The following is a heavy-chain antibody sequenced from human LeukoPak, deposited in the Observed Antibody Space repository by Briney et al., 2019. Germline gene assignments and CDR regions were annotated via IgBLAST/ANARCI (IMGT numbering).Heavy chain of an antibody. CDR3: ARWGSNWGYYFDY. J-gene: IGHJ4*02. Sequence: PSETLSLTCTVSGGSISSYYWRWIRQPPGKGLEWIGYIYYSGSTNYNPSLKSRVTISVDTSKNQFSLKLSSVTAADTAVYYCARWGSNWGYYFDYWGQGTLVTVSS. CDR1: GGSISSYY. V-gene: IGHV4-59*08. CDR2: IYYSGST. D-gene: IGHD7-27*01.